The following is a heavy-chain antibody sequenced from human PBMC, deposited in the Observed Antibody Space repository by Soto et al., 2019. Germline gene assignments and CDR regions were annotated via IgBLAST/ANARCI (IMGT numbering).Heavy chain of an antibody. CDR2: IFTRDSET. CDR3: SRGYFDSGHGYDL. V-gene: IGHV5-51*01. CDR1: GHLFNNHW. D-gene: IGHD3-10*01. J-gene: IGHJ5*02. Sequence: GESLKISCKGPGHLFNNHWIGWVRQTPGKGLEWMGLIFTRDSETKTSPSFQGHVSFSVDNSINTVYLQWTSLKTTDTGIYFFSRGYFDSGHGYDLWGQGTLLTGSS.